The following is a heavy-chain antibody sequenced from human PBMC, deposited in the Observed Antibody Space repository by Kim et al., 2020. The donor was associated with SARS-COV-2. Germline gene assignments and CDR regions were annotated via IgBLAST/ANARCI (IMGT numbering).Heavy chain of an antibody. CDR1: GGTFSSYA. CDR3: AREWGGVLLWFGDSYGMDV. Sequence: SVKVSCKASGGTFSSYAISWVRQAPGQGLEWMGGIIPIFGTANYAQKFQGRVTITADESTSTAYMELSSLRSEDTAVYYCAREWGGVLLWFGDSYGMDVWGQGTTVTVSS. V-gene: IGHV1-69*13. CDR2: IIPIFGTA. J-gene: IGHJ6*02. D-gene: IGHD3-10*01.